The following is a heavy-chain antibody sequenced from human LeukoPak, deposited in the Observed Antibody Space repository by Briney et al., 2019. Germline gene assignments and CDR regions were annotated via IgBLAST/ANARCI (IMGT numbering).Heavy chain of an antibody. D-gene: IGHD3-16*02. J-gene: IGHJ3*02. CDR1: GFTFKNYE. V-gene: IGHV3-48*03. Sequence: PGGSLRLSCTTSGFTFKNYEMTWVRQSPGKGLEWVSYISSSGSTIYYADSVKGRFTISRDNAKNSLYLQMNSLRAEDTAVYYCASVLHDYVWGSYRYTSMKAFDIWGQGTMVTVSS. CDR3: ASVLHDYVWGSYRYTSMKAFDI. CDR2: ISSSGSTI.